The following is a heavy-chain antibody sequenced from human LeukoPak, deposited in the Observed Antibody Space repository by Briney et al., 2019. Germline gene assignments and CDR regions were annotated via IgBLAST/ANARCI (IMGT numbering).Heavy chain of an antibody. CDR2: ISTYNADT. V-gene: IGHV1-8*01. J-gene: IGHJ4*02. Sequence: ASVKVSCKASGYTFTSYGISWFRQAPGQGLEWMGWISTYNADTDYAQKFQGRVTMTRNTSISTAYMELSSLRSEDTAVYYCARGRGWGILDSWGQGHLVTVSS. CDR1: GYTFTSYG. D-gene: IGHD6-19*01. CDR3: ARGRGWGILDS.